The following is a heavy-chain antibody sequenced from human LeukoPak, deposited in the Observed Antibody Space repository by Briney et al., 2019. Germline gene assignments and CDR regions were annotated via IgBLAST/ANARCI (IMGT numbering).Heavy chain of an antibody. D-gene: IGHD3-10*01. J-gene: IGHJ3*02. Sequence: SETLSLTCAVYGGSFSGYYWSWIRQPPGKGLEWIGEINHSGSTNYNPSLKSRVTISVDTSKNQFSLKLSSVTAADTAVYYCAGGRPGYYFSPGAAFDIWGQGTMVTVSS. CDR2: INHSGST. V-gene: IGHV4-34*01. CDR1: GGSFSGYY. CDR3: AGGRPGYYFSPGAAFDI.